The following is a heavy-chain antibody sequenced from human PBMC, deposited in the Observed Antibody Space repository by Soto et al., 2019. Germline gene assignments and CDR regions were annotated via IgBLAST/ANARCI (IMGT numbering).Heavy chain of an antibody. CDR3: ARTSHSDSSGYYGMDV. D-gene: IGHD3-22*01. CDR2: IYHSGAT. J-gene: IGHJ6*02. Sequence: SETLSLTCAVSAGSISRRKWWTWVRQSPGKGLEWIGEIYHSGATNYNPSLTGRVTISVDQSNNQFSLKLTSMTAADTAVYYCARTSHSDSSGYYGMDVWGQGTTVTVSS. V-gene: IGHV4-4*02. CDR1: AGSISRRKW.